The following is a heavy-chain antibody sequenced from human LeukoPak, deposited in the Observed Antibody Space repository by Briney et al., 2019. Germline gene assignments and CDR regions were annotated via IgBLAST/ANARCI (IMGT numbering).Heavy chain of an antibody. CDR2: IYCSGST. V-gene: IGHV4-39*01. CDR1: GGSISSSSYY. CDR3: ARLTLLWFGELLQSPSYYFDY. Sequence: SETLSLTCTVSGGSISSSSYYWGWIRQPAGKGLEWIGSIYCSGSTYYNPSLKSRVTISVDTSKNQFSLKLSSVTAADTAVYCCARLTLLWFGELLQSPSYYFDYWGQGTLVTVSS. J-gene: IGHJ4*02. D-gene: IGHD3-10*01.